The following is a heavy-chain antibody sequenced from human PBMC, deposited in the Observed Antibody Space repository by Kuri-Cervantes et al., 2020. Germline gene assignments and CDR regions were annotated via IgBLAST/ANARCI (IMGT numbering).Heavy chain of an antibody. CDR3: ARDTDYGDYASFLVFDY. V-gene: IGHV7-4-1*02. D-gene: IGHD4-17*01. CDR2: INTNTGNP. J-gene: IGHJ4*02. Sequence: ASVKVFCKASGYTFTSYAMNWVRQAPGQGLEWMGWINTNTGNPTYAQGFTGRFVFSLDTSVSTAYLQISSLKAEDTAVYYCARDTDYGDYASFLVFDYWGQGTLVTVSS. CDR1: GYTFTSYA.